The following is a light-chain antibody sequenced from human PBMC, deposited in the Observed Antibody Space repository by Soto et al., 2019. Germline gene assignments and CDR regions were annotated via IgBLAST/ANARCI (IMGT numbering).Light chain of an antibody. CDR1: QSVLYRSNNRKY. J-gene: IGKJ3*01. CDR2: WAS. CDR3: QQYYSTPFT. V-gene: IGKV4-1*01. Sequence: DIVMTQSPDSLAVSLGERATINCKSSQSVLYRSNNRKYLAWYQQRPGQAPKLLIYWASTRESGVADRFNGSGSGTDFTLTISSLQAEDVAVYFCQQYYSTPFTFGPGTIVDIK.